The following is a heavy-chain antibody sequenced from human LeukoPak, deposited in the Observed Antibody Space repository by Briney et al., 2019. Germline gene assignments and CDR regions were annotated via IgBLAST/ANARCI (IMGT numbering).Heavy chain of an antibody. Sequence: SETLSLTCTVSGGSISSSSRSWGWIRQPPGKGLEWTGTIYYTGRTYYNPSLESRLTISVDTSKNQFSLKLTSVTAADTAIYYCAQSLGSGNWIGNWFDPWGQGTLVTVSS. CDR2: IYYTGRT. CDR3: AQSLGSGNWIGNWFDP. D-gene: IGHD1-1*01. CDR1: GGSISSSSRS. J-gene: IGHJ5*02. V-gene: IGHV4-39*01.